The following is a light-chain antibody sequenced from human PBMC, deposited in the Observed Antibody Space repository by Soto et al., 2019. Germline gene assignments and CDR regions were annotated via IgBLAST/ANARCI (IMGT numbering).Light chain of an antibody. CDR1: SSNIGSNT. CDR3: AAWDDSLNGVV. Sequence: QAVVPQPPSASGTPGQRVTISCSGSSSNIGSNTVNWYQQLPGTAPKLLIYSNNQRPSGVPDRFSGSKSGTSASLAISGLQCEDEADYYCAAWDDSLNGVVFGGGTKRTVL. CDR2: SNN. V-gene: IGLV1-44*01. J-gene: IGLJ3*02.